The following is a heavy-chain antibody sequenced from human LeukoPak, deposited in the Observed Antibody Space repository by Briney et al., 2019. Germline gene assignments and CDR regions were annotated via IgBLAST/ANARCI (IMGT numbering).Heavy chain of an antibody. CDR2: INHSGST. J-gene: IGHJ3*02. Sequence: SETLSLTCAVYGGSFSGYYWSWIRQPPGKGLEWIGEINHSGSTNYNPSLKSRVTISVDTSKNQFSLKLSSVTAADTAVYYCARDPDDPNYYGSGGDDAFDIWGQGTMVTVSS. V-gene: IGHV4-34*01. CDR3: ARDPDDPNYYGSGGDDAFDI. D-gene: IGHD3-10*01. CDR1: GGSFSGYY.